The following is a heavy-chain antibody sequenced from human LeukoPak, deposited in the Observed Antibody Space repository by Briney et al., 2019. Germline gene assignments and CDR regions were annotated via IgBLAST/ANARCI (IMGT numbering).Heavy chain of an antibody. CDR1: GFTVSSNY. V-gene: IGHV3-30*02. D-gene: IGHD2-2*02. CDR2: IRYDGSNK. Sequence: GGSLRLSCAASGFTVSSNYMSWVRQAPGKGLEWVAFIRYDGSNKYYADSVKGRFTISRDNSKNTLYLQMNSLRAEDTAVYYCAKDLQNIVVVPAAISPLDYWGQGTLVTVSS. CDR3: AKDLQNIVVVPAAISPLDY. J-gene: IGHJ4*02.